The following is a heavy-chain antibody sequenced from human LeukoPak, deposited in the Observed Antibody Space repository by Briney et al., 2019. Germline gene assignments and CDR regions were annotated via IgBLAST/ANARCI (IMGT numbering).Heavy chain of an antibody. CDR2: INPNSGGT. CDR3: ARDYGSYLYYFDY. CDR1: GYTFTGYY. J-gene: IGHJ4*02. D-gene: IGHD3-10*01. V-gene: IGHV1-2*02. Sequence: ASVKVSCKASGYTFTGYYMHWVRQAPGQGLEWMGWINPNSGGTNYAQKFQGRVTMTRDTSISTAYMELSRLRSDDTAAYYCARDYGSYLYYFDYWGQGTLVTVSS.